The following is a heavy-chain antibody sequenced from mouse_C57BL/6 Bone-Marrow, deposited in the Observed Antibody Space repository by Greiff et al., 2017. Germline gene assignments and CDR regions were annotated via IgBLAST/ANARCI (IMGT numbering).Heavy chain of an antibody. J-gene: IGHJ2*01. CDR3: ARPLYYGNFDY. Sequence: DVKLVESGGGLVKPGGSLKLSCAASGFTFSDYGMHWVRQAPEKGLEWVAYISSGSSTIYYADTVKGRFTISRDNAKTTLFLQMTSLRSEDTAMYYCARPLYYGNFDYWGQGTTLTVSS. V-gene: IGHV5-17*01. CDR1: GFTFSDYG. CDR2: ISSGSSTI. D-gene: IGHD2-1*01.